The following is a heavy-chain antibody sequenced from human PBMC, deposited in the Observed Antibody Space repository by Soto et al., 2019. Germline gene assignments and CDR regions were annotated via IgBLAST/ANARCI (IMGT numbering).Heavy chain of an antibody. CDR2: ISHGGSP. V-gene: IGHV4-30-2*01. Sequence: LSLTCAVSGGSVSSGVFSWNWIGQPPGQGLEWIGYISHGGSPHYTPSLRSRVSISVDRSTNVISLNLTSMTPADTAVYFCARGHYYYAMDVWGQGTTVTVSS. J-gene: IGHJ6*02. CDR3: ARGHYYYAMDV. CDR1: GGSVSSGVFS.